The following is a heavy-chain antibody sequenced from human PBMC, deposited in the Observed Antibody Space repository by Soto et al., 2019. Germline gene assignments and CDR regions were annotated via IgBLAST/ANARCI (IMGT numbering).Heavy chain of an antibody. CDR3: LKRYTVMVFSWFDP. CDR2: ISSNGGST. D-gene: IGHD5-18*01. CDR1: GVTFSSFD. J-gene: IGHJ5*02. V-gene: IGHV3-64D*06. Sequence: PGGSLRLSCAASGVTFSSFDMHWVRQAPGKGLEYVSAISSNGGSTYYADSVKGRFTISRDNSKNTVYLQMTSLRAEDTAIYYCLKRYTVMVFSWFDPWGQGTLVTVSS.